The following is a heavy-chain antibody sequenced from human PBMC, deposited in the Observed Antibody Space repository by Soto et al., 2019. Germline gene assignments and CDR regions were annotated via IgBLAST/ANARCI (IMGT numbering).Heavy chain of an antibody. V-gene: IGHV3-23*01. CDR2: ISTGGDIT. J-gene: IGHJ5*01. CDR3: AKVKSTSRTAFDS. D-gene: IGHD5-12*01. Sequence: GGSLRLSCAASGFTLTNHVMNWVRQASGKGLEWVSAISTGGDITYYADSVRGRFTISRDISTNTLYLQMNSLRAEDTATYYCAKVKSTSRTAFDSWGQGTLVTVSS. CDR1: GFTLTNHV.